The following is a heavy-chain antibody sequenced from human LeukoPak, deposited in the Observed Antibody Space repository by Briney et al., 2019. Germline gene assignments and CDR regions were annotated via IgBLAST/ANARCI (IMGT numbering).Heavy chain of an antibody. J-gene: IGHJ4*02. Sequence: PSETLSLTCTVSGGSISSYYWSWIRQPPGKGLEWIGYIYYSGSTNYNPSLKSRVTISVDTSKNQFSLKLSSVTAADTAVYYCARVVVVAARGWGQGTLVTVSS. CDR3: ARVVVVAARG. CDR2: IYYSGST. V-gene: IGHV4-59*01. D-gene: IGHD2-15*01. CDR1: GGSISSYY.